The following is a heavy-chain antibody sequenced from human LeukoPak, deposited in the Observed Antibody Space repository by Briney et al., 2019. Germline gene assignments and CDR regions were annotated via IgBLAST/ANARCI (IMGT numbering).Heavy chain of an antibody. CDR2: INHSGST. D-gene: IGHD3-22*01. V-gene: IGHV4-34*01. J-gene: IGHJ2*01. Sequence: SETLSLTCAVYGGSFSGYYWSWIRQPPGKGLKWIGEINHSGSTNYNPSLKSRVTISVDTSKNQFSLKLSSVTAADTAVYYCARDDSSGYSRYFDLWGRGTLVTVSS. CDR1: GGSFSGYY. CDR3: ARDDSSGYSRYFDL.